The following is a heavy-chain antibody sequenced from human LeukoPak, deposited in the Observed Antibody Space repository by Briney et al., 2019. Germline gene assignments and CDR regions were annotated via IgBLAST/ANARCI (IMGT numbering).Heavy chain of an antibody. CDR2: ISHTGDTQ. Sequence: PGGSLRLSCAASGFSFSGYSISWVRQAPGKGLEWVSYISHTGDTQYYADSVKGRLTISRDNAKNSGYLQMNTLRAEDTAVYYCARDRGYCTGGSCYRYFETWGQGTLVTVSS. V-gene: IGHV3-48*01. CDR1: GFSFSGYS. D-gene: IGHD2-15*01. J-gene: IGHJ4*02. CDR3: ARDRGYCTGGSCYRYFET.